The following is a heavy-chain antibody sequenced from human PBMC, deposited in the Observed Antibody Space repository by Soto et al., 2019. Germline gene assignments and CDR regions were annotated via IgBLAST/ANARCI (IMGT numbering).Heavy chain of an antibody. CDR1: GYSFSGYY. CDR2: IKPNSGGT. Sequence: ASVKVSCKASGYSFSGYYMNWVRQAPGQGLEWMGWIKPNSGGTDYTQKFQGRVTMTRDTSISTAYMELRGLRYDDTAVYYCARTRGVIPRVTYNWFDPWGQGTLVTVSS. CDR3: ARTRGVIPRVTYNWFDP. V-gene: IGHV1-2*02. D-gene: IGHD3-10*01. J-gene: IGHJ5*02.